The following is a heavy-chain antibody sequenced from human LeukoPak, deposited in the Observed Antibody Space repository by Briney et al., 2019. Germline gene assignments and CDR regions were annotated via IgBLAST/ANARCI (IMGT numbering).Heavy chain of an antibody. CDR1: VGSTSSYY. CDR2: IYTSGST. D-gene: IGHD1-26*01. J-gene: IGHJ5*02. Sequence: SETLSLTCTVSVGSTSSYYWSWIRQPAGNGLEWIGRIYTSGSTNYNPSLKSRVTMSVDTSKNQFSLKLSSVTAADTAAYYCARAGGYSGSYWRVEHWSDPWGQGPLVTVSS. CDR3: ARAGGYSGSYWRVEHWSDP. V-gene: IGHV4-4*07.